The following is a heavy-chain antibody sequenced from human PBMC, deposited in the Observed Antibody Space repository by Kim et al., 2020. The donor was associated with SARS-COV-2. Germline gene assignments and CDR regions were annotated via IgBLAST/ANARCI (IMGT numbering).Heavy chain of an antibody. CDR2: IIPIFGTA. J-gene: IGHJ6*02. V-gene: IGHV1-69*13. CDR1: GGTFSSYA. D-gene: IGHD5-12*01. CDR3: ARDSGGYDLGYYYYGMDV. Sequence: SVKVSCKASGGTFSSYAISWVRQAPGQGLEWMGGIIPIFGTANYAQKFQGRVTITADESTSTAYMELSSLRSEDTAVYYCARDSGGYDLGYYYYGMDVWGQGTTVTVSS.